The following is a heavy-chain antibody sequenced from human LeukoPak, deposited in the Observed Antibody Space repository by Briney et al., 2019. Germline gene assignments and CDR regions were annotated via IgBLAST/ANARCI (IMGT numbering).Heavy chain of an antibody. CDR2: IWYDGSNK. D-gene: IGHD6-6*01. V-gene: IGHV3-33*01. CDR1: GFTFSNYG. Sequence: GGPLRLSCAASGFTFSNYGMHWVRQAPGKGLEWVADIWYDGSNKDYVDSVKGRFAISRDNSKNTLYLQMNSLRAEDTAVYYCARDRGDIAARPRNYFDYWGQGTLVTVSS. CDR3: ARDRGDIAARPRNYFDY. J-gene: IGHJ4*02.